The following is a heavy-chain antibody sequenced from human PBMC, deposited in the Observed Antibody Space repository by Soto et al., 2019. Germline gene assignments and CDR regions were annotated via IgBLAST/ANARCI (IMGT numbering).Heavy chain of an antibody. CDR2: LNSDGTSV. J-gene: IGHJ4*02. Sequence: EVQLVESGGGLVQPGGSLRLSCAGSGFTFSSNWMHWVRQDPGKGLVWVSRLNSDGTSVSYADSVKGRFTISRDNAKNTLFLQMNSLTAEETALYYCARGPSGWFGFDYWGQGTLVTVSS. CDR3: ARGPSGWFGFDY. D-gene: IGHD6-19*01. V-gene: IGHV3-74*01. CDR1: GFTFSSNW.